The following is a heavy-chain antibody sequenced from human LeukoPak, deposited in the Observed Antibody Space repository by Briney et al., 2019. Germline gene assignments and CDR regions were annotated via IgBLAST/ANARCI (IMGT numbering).Heavy chain of an antibody. CDR3: VKEAGYCAPGCVKTNWFDP. D-gene: IGHD2-15*01. CDR2: ISNGKT. CDR1: GFPFSSHA. Sequence: GGSLRLSCAASGFPFSSHAMSWVRQPPGKGLEWVAAISNGKTYYADSVRGRFAISRDDSTNTVYLHMNSLRDEDTALYHCVKEAGYCAPGCVKTNWFDPWCHGAWSPSLQ. J-gene: IGHJ5*02. V-gene: IGHV3-23*01.